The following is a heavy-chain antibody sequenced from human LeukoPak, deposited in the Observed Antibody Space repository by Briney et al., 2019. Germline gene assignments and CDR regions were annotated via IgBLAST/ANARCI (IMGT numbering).Heavy chain of an antibody. D-gene: IGHD3-3*01. CDR1: GFTFSSYW. CDR2: IKQDESEE. J-gene: IGHJ4*02. Sequence: GGSLRLSCAASGFTFSSYWMTWVRQAPGKGLEWVANIKQDESEEYYVDSVKGRFTISRDNAKNSLFLQMSNLRAEDTAVYYCATPTLGVRAFDFWGQGTLVTVSS. CDR3: ATPTLGVRAFDF. V-gene: IGHV3-7*01.